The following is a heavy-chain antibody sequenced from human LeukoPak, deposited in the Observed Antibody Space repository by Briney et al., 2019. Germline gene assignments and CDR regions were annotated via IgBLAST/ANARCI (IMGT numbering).Heavy chain of an antibody. CDR3: AREYETVWFGPSVWFDP. J-gene: IGHJ5*02. V-gene: IGHV1-8*02. CDR2: MNPHSGNT. CDR1: GYSFTSYD. Sequence: ASVKVSCKASGYSFTSYDIHWVRQTTGQGLEWMGWMNPHSGNTGYAQQFQGRVSITRDTSITTAYMELSSLRSEDTAVYYCAREYETVWFGPSVWFDPWGQGTLVTVSS. D-gene: IGHD3-10*01.